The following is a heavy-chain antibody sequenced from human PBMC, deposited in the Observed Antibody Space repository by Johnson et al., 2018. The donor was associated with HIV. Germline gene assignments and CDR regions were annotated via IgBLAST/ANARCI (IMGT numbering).Heavy chain of an antibody. CDR3: ASRMYSGSSGGAFDI. CDR2: ISGSGGST. J-gene: IGHJ3*02. D-gene: IGHD1-26*01. Sequence: VQLVESGGGLVQPGGSLRLSCAASGFTFSSYAMSWVRQAPGKGLEWVSAISGSGGSTYYADSVKGRFTISRDNSKNTLYLQMNSLRPEDTALYYCASRMYSGSSGGAFDIWGQGTMVTVSS. V-gene: IGHV3-23*04. CDR1: GFTFSSYA.